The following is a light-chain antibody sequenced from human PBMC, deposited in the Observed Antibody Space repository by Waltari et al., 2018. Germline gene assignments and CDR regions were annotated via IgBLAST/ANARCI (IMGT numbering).Light chain of an antibody. CDR1: QRISSY. V-gene: IGKV1-39*01. CDR3: QHTYSLFT. Sequence: DIQMTQSPSFLSASVGDRVTITCRASQRISSYLDWYQMKPGRAPELLIYAASSLQSGVPSRFSGSGSGTEFTLTISSLQPDNFATYYCQHTYSLFTFGPGTKVDFK. J-gene: IGKJ3*01. CDR2: AAS.